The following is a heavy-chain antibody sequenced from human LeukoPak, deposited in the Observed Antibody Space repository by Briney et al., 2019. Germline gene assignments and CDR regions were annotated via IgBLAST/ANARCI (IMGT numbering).Heavy chain of an antibody. V-gene: IGHV3-7*01. CDR3: ARDVGGSLDY. CDR2: IKGDESAR. CDR1: GFTFSTYW. J-gene: IGHJ4*02. Sequence: QPGGSLGLSCAASGFTFSTYWMAWVRQAPGKGLEWVANIKGDESARHQADSVKGRFTISRDNAQNSVYLQMSSLRGEDTAVYYCARDVGGSLDYWGQGTLVTVSS. D-gene: IGHD1-26*01.